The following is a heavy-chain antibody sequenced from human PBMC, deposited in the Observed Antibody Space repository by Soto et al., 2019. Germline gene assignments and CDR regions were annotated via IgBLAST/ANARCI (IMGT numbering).Heavy chain of an antibody. V-gene: IGHV1-18*01. CDR1: GYTFTSYG. Sequence: QVQLVQSGAEVKKPGASVKVSCKASGYTFTSYGISWVRQAPGQGLEWMGWISAYNGNTNDAQKLQGRVTMTTDTSSSTAYMELRSLRSDDTAVYYCARDGRYCTNGVCYTGVGPYLGQGTLITFSS. CDR3: ARDGRYCTNGVCYTGVGPY. J-gene: IGHJ4*02. CDR2: ISAYNGNT. D-gene: IGHD2-8*01.